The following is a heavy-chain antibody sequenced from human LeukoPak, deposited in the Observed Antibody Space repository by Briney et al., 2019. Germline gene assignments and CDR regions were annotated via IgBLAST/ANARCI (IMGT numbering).Heavy chain of an antibody. J-gene: IGHJ6*03. D-gene: IGHD6-19*01. CDR1: GGSFSGYY. CDR3: ARVVAVATRFGFYYYMDV. V-gene: IGHV4-59*01. CDR2: ISYSGST. Sequence: PSETLSLTCAVYGGSFSGYYWSWIRQPPGKGLEWIGYISYSGSTNYNPSLKSRVTISVDTSKNQFSLKLTSVTAADTAVYYCARVVAVATRFGFYYYMDVWGKGTTVTVSS.